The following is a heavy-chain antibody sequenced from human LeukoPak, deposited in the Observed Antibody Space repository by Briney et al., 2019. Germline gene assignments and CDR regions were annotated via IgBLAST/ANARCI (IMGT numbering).Heavy chain of an antibody. J-gene: IGHJ6*02. CDR2: ISWNSGSI. V-gene: IGHV3-9*01. D-gene: IGHD1-26*01. Sequence: GGSLRLSCAASGFTFDDYAMHWVRQAPGKGLEWVSGISWNSGSIGYADSVKGRFTISRDSAKNSLYLQLSSLRPEDTALYYCAKHMRATNTYSFFGLDVWGQGTTVTVSS. CDR1: GFTFDDYA. CDR3: AKHMRATNTYSFFGLDV.